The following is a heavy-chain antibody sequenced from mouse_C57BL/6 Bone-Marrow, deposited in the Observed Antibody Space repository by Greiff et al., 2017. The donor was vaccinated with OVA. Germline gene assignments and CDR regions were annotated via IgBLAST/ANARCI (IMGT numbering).Heavy chain of an antibody. CDR2: IYPRSGNT. CDR1: GYTFTSYG. V-gene: IGHV1-81*01. CDR3: ARCYSKGPAWVAY. Sequence: VQLQQSGAELARPGASVKLSCKASGYTFTSYGISWVKQRTGQGLEWIGEIYPRSGNTYYNEKFKGKATLTADKSSSTAYMELRSLTSEDSAVYFFARCYSKGPAWVAYWGQGTLVTVTA. J-gene: IGHJ3*01. D-gene: IGHD2-5*01.